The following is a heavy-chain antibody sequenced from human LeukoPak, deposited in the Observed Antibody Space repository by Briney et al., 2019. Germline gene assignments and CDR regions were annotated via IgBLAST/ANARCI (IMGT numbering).Heavy chain of an antibody. CDR1: GFTFGSHD. D-gene: IGHD3/OR15-3a*01. CDR3: VREGPRGLAFDI. V-gene: IGHV3-23*01. CDR2: ISASGGST. J-gene: IGHJ3*02. Sequence: GGSLRLSCAASGFTFGSHDMSWVRQAPGKGLEWVSGISASGGSTFYADSVKGRFTISRDNSKNTLYLQMNSLRVEDTAVYYCVREGPRGLAFDIWGQGTMATVSS.